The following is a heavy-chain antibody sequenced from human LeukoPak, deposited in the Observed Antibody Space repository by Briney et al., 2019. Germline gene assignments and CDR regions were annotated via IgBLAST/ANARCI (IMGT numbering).Heavy chain of an antibody. V-gene: IGHV2-5*02. CDR3: AHRPGDGSLAIDP. CDR1: GFSLSTSEVA. D-gene: IGHD7-27*01. CDR2: IYWDDDS. J-gene: IGHJ5*02. Sequence: SGPTLLNPTQTLTLNCTFSGFSLSTSEVAVGWIRQPPGKALEWLALIYWDDDSRYTPYLRSRLTITKDTSKNQVVLTMTNVNPVDTATYYCAHRPGDGSLAIDPWGQGTLVTVSS.